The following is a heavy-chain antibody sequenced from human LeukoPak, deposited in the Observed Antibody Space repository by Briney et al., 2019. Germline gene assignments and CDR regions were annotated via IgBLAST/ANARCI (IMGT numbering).Heavy chain of an antibody. V-gene: IGHV4-61*10. J-gene: IGHJ6*03. Sequence: SQTLSLTCTVSGGSISSGSYYWSWLRQPAGKGLEWIGYIYYSGSTNYNPSLKSRVTISVDTSENQFSLKLSSVTAADTAVYYCARGVVVVAGYYYYYMDVWGKGTTVTVSS. CDR1: GGSISSGSYY. CDR3: ARGVVVVAGYYYYYMDV. CDR2: IYYSGST. D-gene: IGHD2-15*01.